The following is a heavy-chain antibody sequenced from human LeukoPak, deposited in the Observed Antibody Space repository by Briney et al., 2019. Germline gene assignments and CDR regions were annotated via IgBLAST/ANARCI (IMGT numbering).Heavy chain of an antibody. CDR1: GFTFSRYS. CDR3: ASGWLRRDF. V-gene: IGHV3-48*01. CDR2: ISNSSRTI. J-gene: IGHJ4*02. Sequence: PGGSLRLSCAASGFTFSRYSMNWVRQAPGKGLEWVSYISNSSRTIYYADSVEGRFTISRDKAKNSLYLQMNSLRAEDTAVYYCASGWLRRDFWGQGTLVTVSS. D-gene: IGHD5-12*01.